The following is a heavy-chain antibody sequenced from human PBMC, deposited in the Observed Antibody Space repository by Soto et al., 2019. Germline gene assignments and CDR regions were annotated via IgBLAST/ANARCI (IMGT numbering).Heavy chain of an antibody. V-gene: IGHV1-69*13. D-gene: IGHD4-17*01. CDR2: IIPIFATP. Sequence: GASVKVSCKASGVIFSSYAVSWVRQAPGQGLEWMGGIIPIFATPKYGQKFQDRVTISADESTSTAYMELISLTSDDTAVYYCARARYGDFVTWFDSWGQGTPVTVSS. J-gene: IGHJ5*01. CDR3: ARARYGDFVTWFDS. CDR1: GVIFSSYA.